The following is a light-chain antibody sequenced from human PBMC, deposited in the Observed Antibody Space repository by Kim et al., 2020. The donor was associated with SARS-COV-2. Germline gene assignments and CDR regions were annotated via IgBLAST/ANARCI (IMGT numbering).Light chain of an antibody. V-gene: IGKV1-39*01. CDR3: QQSYSTLWGFT. Sequence: VGDRVTITCRASQSISSYLNWYQQKPGKAPKLLIYAASSLQSGVPSRFSGSGSGTDFTLTISSLQPEDFATYYCQQSYSTLWGFTFGPGTKVDIK. CDR1: QSISSY. J-gene: IGKJ3*01. CDR2: AAS.